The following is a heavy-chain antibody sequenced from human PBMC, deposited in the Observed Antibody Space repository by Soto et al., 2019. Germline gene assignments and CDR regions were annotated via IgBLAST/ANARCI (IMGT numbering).Heavy chain of an antibody. D-gene: IGHD2-15*01. V-gene: IGHV3-23*01. Sequence: EVQLLESGGGLVQPGGSLRLSCEASGFTFSIYAMSWVRQAPGKGLEWVSAISPSGGDTYYADFVTGRFTISRDNSRDTLYLQMNSLRADDTAVYYCVKSDRKDFWGQGTLVTVSS. CDR3: VKSDRKDF. CDR2: ISPSGGDT. CDR1: GFTFSIYA. J-gene: IGHJ4*02.